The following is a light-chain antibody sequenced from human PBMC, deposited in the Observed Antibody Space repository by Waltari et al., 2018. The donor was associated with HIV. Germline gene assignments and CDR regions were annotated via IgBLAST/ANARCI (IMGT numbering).Light chain of an antibody. CDR1: SYTVANDC. CDR2: RNN. Sequence: QAGLTQPSSVSKGLGQTATLTCTGNSYTVANDCAVWVQPFQGQPHKLLSYRNNDRPSGISERCFPSRSGKISYLNISRLQPEDEAGYYCSAWDSSLNVWIFGGGTRLTVL. CDR3: SAWDSSLNVWI. V-gene: IGLV10-54*01. J-gene: IGLJ2*01.